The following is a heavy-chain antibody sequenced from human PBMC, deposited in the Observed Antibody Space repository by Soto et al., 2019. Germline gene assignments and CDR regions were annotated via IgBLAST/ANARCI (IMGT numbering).Heavy chain of an antibody. J-gene: IGHJ4*02. Sequence: LRLSCAASGFTFSSYGMSWVRQAPGKGLEWVSSISGSDANTYYADSVKGRFTISRDNFKNTLYLQMNSLRAEDTAVYYCARNQWELLNWGQGTLVTVSS. V-gene: IGHV3-23*01. CDR1: GFTFSSYG. D-gene: IGHD1-26*01. CDR2: ISGSDANT. CDR3: ARNQWELLN.